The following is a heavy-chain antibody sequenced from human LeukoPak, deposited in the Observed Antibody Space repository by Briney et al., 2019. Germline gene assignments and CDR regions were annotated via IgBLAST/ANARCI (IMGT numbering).Heavy chain of an antibody. D-gene: IGHD6-6*01. CDR1: GFTFSSYG. CDR3: ARDTLDFYSSSPGLGYMDV. V-gene: IGHV3-30*02. Sequence: SGGSLRLSCAASGFTFSSYGMHWVRQAPGKGLEWVAFIRYDGSNKYYADSVKGRFTISRDNSKNTLYLQMNSLRAEDTAVYYCARDTLDFYSSSPGLGYMDVWGKGTTVTVSS. CDR2: IRYDGSNK. J-gene: IGHJ6*03.